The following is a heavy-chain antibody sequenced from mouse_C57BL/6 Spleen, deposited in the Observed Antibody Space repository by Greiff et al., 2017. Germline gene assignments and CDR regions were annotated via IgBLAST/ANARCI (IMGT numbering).Heavy chain of an antibody. D-gene: IGHD1-1*01. CDR3: TTRPYYYGSSYFDY. Sequence: EVQLQQSGAELVRPGASVKLSCTASGFNIKDDYMHWVKQRPEQGLEWIGWIDPENGDTAYASTFQGKATITADTSSNTAYLHLSSLASEDTAVYYCTTRPYYYGSSYFDYWGQGTTLTVSS. V-gene: IGHV14-4*01. CDR1: GFNIKDDY. J-gene: IGHJ2*01. CDR2: IDPENGDT.